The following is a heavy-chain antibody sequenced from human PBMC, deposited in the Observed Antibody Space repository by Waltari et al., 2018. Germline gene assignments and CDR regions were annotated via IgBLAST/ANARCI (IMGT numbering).Heavy chain of an antibody. CDR3: ARKKAGLLDAFDI. V-gene: IGHV3-33*01. CDR1: GFPFDELG. CDR2: IWYDGSIQ. D-gene: IGHD2-15*01. J-gene: IGHJ3*02. Sequence: QVQLVESGGGVVQPGKSLRLACEASGFPFDELGMHWGRQAPGKGLQWVAVIWYDGSIQHYAESVKGRFTISRDNAENILNLEMSGLRVEDTAVYYCARKKAGLLDAFDIWGQGTMVTVSS.